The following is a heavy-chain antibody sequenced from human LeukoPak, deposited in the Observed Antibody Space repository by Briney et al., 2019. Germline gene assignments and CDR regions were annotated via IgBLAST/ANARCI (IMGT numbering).Heavy chain of an antibody. V-gene: IGHV1-2*02. Sequence: ASVKVSCKASGFTFTAYHMHWVRQAPGQGLEWMGWINPNSGGTNYAQKFQGRVTMTRDTSISTAYMELSRLRSDDTAVYYCARGLSGPYYYYYMDVWGKGTSVTVSS. CDR2: INPNSGGT. D-gene: IGHD2-15*01. J-gene: IGHJ6*03. CDR3: ARGLSGPYYYYYMDV. CDR1: GFTFTAYH.